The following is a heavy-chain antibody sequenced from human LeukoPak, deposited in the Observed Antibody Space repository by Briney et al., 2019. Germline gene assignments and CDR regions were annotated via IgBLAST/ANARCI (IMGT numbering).Heavy chain of an antibody. V-gene: IGHV1-69*04. CDR1: GCTFSSYT. J-gene: IGHJ6*02. D-gene: IGHD1-26*01. CDR2: IIPILGIA. Sequence: ASVKVSFKASGCTFSSYTISWLRQPPGQGLDWMGRIIPILGIANYVQKFQGRLTITADKSTSTAYMELSSLRSEDTAVYYCARDLSEWELRGAYYYYGMDVWGQGTTVTVSS. CDR3: ARDLSEWELRGAYYYYGMDV.